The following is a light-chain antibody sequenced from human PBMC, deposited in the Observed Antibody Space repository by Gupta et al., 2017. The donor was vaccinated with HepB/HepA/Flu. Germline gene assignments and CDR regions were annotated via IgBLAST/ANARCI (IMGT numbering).Light chain of an antibody. CDR1: SGSVSTTYY. V-gene: IGLV8-61*01. J-gene: IGLJ3*02. CDR2: NTN. Sequence: QTVVTQESSFSVSPGGTVTLTCGLSSGSVSTTYYATWYPPTPGHAPRMLIYNTNSRSAAVPGRFSGSIAGNTAALTITGAEAEEESDYYYFPYTGSGISVFGGGTKLTVL. CDR3: FPYTGSGISV.